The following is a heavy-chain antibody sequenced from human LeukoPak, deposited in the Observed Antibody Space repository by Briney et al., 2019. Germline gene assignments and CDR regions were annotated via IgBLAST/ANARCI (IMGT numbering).Heavy chain of an antibody. D-gene: IGHD6-19*01. Sequence: GGSLRLSCAASGFTLSSYSMNWVRQAPGKGLEWVSYISGGSSTIYNADSVKGRFTISRDNAKNLLYLLMDTLRAEHTAVYYCARVGSNQWLDYWGQGTLVTVSS. CDR1: GFTLSSYS. CDR3: ARVGSNQWLDY. V-gene: IGHV3-48*01. J-gene: IGHJ4*02. CDR2: ISGGSSTI.